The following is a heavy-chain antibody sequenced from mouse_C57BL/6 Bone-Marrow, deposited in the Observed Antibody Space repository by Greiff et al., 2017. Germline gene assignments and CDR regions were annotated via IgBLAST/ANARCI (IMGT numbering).Heavy chain of an antibody. V-gene: IGHV1-81*01. CDR1: GYTFTSYG. CDR3: ARDYGSPAPFDY. J-gene: IGHJ2*01. CDR2: IYPRSGNT. D-gene: IGHD1-1*01. Sequence: VKLMESGAELARPGASVKLSCKASGYTFTSYGISWVKQRTGQGLEWIGEIYPRSGNTYYNEKFKGKATLTADKSSSTAYMELRSLTSEDSAVYFCARDYGSPAPFDYWGQGTTLTVSS.